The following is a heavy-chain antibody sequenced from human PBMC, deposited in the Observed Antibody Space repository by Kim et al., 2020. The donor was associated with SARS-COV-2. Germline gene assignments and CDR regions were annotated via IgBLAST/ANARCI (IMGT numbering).Heavy chain of an antibody. CDR2: ISTNGGST. D-gene: IGHD6-19*01. Sequence: GGSLRLSCSASGFTFSSDAMHWVRQAPGKGLEYVSGISTNGGSTYYADSVTDRFIISRDNSRNMLKLQMSSLRSEDTAVYYCVKETTRGWYDFDYWGQGTLVTVSS. CDR1: GFTFSSDA. CDR3: VKETTRGWYDFDY. J-gene: IGHJ4*02. V-gene: IGHV3-64D*06.